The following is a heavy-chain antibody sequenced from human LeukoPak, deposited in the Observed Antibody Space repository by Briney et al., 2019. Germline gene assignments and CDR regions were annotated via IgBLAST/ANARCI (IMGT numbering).Heavy chain of an antibody. CDR3: AKPYDTSGYYSVYFDY. V-gene: IGHV3-30*02. J-gene: IGHJ4*02. CDR1: GFTSSSYG. D-gene: IGHD3-22*01. CDR2: IRSDGNNE. Sequence: AGSLRLSCAASGFTSSSYGMHWVRQTPGKGLEWVAFIRSDGNNEYYVNSVKGRFTISRDNSQNTLYLKMNSLRAEDTAVYYCAKPYDTSGYYSVYFDYWGQGTLVTVSS.